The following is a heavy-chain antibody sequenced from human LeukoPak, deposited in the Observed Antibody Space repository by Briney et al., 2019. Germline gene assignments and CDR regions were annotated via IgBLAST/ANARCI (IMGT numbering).Heavy chain of an antibody. V-gene: IGHV4-34*01. CDR2: INHSGST. D-gene: IGHD3-10*01. CDR3: ARDPGYYGSGSFDP. Sequence: PSETLSLTCAVYGGSFSGYYWSWIRQPPGKGLEWIGEINHSGSTNYNPSLKSRVTISVDTSKNQFSLKLSSVTAADTAVYYCARDPGYYGSGSFDPWGQGTLVTVSS. CDR1: GGSFSGYY. J-gene: IGHJ5*02.